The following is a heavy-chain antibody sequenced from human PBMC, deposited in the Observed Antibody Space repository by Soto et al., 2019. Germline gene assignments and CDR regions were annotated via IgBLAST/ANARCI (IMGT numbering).Heavy chain of an antibody. CDR1: GFTFSSYA. D-gene: IGHD5-12*01. J-gene: IGHJ6*02. CDR2: ISYDGSNK. Sequence: ESGGGVVQPGRSLRLSCAASGFTFSSYAMHWVRQAPGKGLEWVAVISYDGSNKYYADSVKGRFTISRDNSKNTLYLQMNSLRAEDTAVYYCARLVRDGYNSYYYYGMDVWGQGTTVTVSS. CDR3: ARLVRDGYNSYYYYGMDV. V-gene: IGHV3-30-3*01.